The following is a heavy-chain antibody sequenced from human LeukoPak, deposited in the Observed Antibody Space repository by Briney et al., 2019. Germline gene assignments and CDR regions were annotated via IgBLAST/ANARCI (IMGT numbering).Heavy chain of an antibody. V-gene: IGHV3-33*01. D-gene: IGHD2-2*03. CDR1: GFTFSSYG. J-gene: IGHJ4*02. CDR3: ARDGYCSSTRCYVFAVDY. CDR2: IWYDGSNK. Sequence: PGRSLRLSCAASGFTFSSYGMHWVRQAPGKGLEWVAVIWYDGSNKYYADSVKGRFTISRDNSKNTLYLQMNSLRAEDTAVYYCARDGYCSSTRCYVFAVDYWGQGTLVTVSS.